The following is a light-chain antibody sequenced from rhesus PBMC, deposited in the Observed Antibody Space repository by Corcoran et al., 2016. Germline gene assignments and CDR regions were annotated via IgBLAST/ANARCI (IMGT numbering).Light chain of an antibody. Sequence: EIVMTQSPATLALSPGERATLSCRASQSVSMFLGWYQQKPGQAPRLLIYGASSRATGIPERFSGRGSGKEFNLTISSLEPEDVGVYFCLQSSSWPYSLGQGTKVEIK. J-gene: IGKJ2*01. CDR2: GAS. CDR1: QSVSMF. V-gene: IGKV3-24*03. CDR3: LQSSSWPYS.